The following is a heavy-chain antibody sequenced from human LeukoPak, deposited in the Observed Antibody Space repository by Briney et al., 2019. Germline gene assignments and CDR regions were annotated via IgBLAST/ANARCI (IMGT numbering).Heavy chain of an antibody. CDR2: ISSSGSTI. CDR3: AKDGDIVVVVAARFDY. Sequence: GGSLRLSCAASGFTFSDYYMSWIRQAPGKGLEWVSYISSSGSTIYYADSVKGRFTISRDNAKNTLYLQMNSLRAEDTAVYYCAKDGDIVVVVAARFDYWGQGTLVTVSS. D-gene: IGHD2-15*01. CDR1: GFTFSDYY. V-gene: IGHV3-11*01. J-gene: IGHJ4*02.